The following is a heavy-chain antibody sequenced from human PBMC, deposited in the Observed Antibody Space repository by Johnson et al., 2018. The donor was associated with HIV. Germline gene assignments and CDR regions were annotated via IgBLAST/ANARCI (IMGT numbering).Heavy chain of an antibody. Sequence: QVQLVESGGGVVQPGRSLRLSCAASGFTFSIYGMHWVRQAPGKGLEWVAVIWYDGSKKNYADSVKGRFSISRDNSKNTVYLQMNSLRAEDTAVYYCAREGQLPEDAFDIWGQGTMVTVSS. CDR1: GFTFSIYG. J-gene: IGHJ3*02. CDR3: AREGQLPEDAFDI. V-gene: IGHV3-33*08. CDR2: IWYDGSKK. D-gene: IGHD1-7*01.